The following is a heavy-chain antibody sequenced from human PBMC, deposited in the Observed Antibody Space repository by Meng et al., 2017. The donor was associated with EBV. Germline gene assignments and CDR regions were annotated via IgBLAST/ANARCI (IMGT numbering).Heavy chain of an antibody. V-gene: IGHV1-69*01. D-gene: IGHD3-10*01. CDR1: GGPFRYYA. Sequence: QVQLVQSAAEGKKPGSPVKVSCKTSGGPFRYYAISWVRQAPGQGLEWLGGFLPRLGAPNYAQKFHGRVKITADESTSTHYMDLSSLRSEDTAIYYCASESGRGYTPDYWGQGTLVTVSS. CDR3: ASESGRGYTPDY. J-gene: IGHJ4*02. CDR2: FLPRLGAP.